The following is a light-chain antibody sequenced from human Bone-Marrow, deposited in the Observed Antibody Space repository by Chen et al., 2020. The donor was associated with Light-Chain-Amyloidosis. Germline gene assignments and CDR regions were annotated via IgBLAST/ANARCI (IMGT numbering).Light chain of an antibody. CDR2: DDN. V-gene: IGLV3-21*02. J-gene: IGLJ3*02. CDR1: NIGSTT. Sequence: SYLLTQPSSVSVAPGQTATIACGGNNIGSTTLHWYQQTPGQAPLMVVYDDNERPSGIHERLSGSNSGNTATLNISRVEAGDEADYYCQVWDRSSDRPVFGGGTKLTVL. CDR3: QVWDRSSDRPV.